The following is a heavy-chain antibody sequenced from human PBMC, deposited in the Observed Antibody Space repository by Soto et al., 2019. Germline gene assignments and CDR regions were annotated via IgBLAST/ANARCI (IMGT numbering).Heavy chain of an antibody. CDR3: AKMGTHCSGGSCYKRFDY. D-gene: IGHD2-15*01. Sequence: PGGSLRLSCAASGFTFSSYAMSWVRQAPGKGLEWVSAISGSGGSTYYADSVKGRFTISRDNSKNTLYLQMNSLRAEDTAVYYCAKMGTHCSGGSCYKRFDYWGQGTLVTVSS. V-gene: IGHV3-23*01. J-gene: IGHJ4*02. CDR1: GFTFSSYA. CDR2: ISGSGGST.